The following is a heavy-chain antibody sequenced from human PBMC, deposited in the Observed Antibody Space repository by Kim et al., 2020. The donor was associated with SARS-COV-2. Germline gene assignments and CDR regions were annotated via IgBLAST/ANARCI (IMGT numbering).Heavy chain of an antibody. CDR1: GGSIRSGEKF. Sequence: SETLSHTCSVSGGSIRSGEKFWTWIRQHPAKGLEWIGYISYSGNSHYSPSLRSRVSISLQTSENQFSLELTSVTAADTTVYYCARGQPLDYWGQGILVTV. D-gene: IGHD2-2*01. CDR2: ISYSGNS. V-gene: IGHV4-31*03. J-gene: IGHJ4*02. CDR3: ARGQPLDY.